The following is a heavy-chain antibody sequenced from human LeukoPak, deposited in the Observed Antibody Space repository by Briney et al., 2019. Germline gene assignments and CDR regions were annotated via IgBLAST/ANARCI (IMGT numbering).Heavy chain of an antibody. V-gene: IGHV4-59*01. CDR3: ARDRYYYGSGSYQSYGMDV. CDR2: IYYSGST. CDR1: GGSISSYY. D-gene: IGHD3-10*01. Sequence: SETLSLTCTVSGGSISSYYWSWIRQPPGKGLEWIGYIYYSGSTNYNPSLKSRVTISVDTSKNQFSLKLSSVTAADTAVYYCARDRYYYGSGSYQSYGMDVWGQGTTVTISS. J-gene: IGHJ6*02.